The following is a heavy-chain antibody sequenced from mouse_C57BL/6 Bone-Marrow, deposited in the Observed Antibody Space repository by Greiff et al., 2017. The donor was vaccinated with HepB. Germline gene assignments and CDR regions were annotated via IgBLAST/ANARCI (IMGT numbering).Heavy chain of an antibody. CDR3: AREVYDGYYEFAY. Sequence: VKLMESGAELVKPGASVKISCKASGYAFSSYWMNWVKQRPGKGLEWIGQIYPGDGDTNYNGKFKGKATLTADKSSSTAYMQLSSLTSEDSAVYFCAREVYDGYYEFAYWGQGTLVTVSA. D-gene: IGHD2-3*01. V-gene: IGHV1-80*01. CDR1: GYAFSSYW. CDR2: IYPGDGDT. J-gene: IGHJ3*01.